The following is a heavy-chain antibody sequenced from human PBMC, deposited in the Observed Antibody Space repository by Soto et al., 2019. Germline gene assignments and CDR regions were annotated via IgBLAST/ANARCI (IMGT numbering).Heavy chain of an antibody. CDR1: GDSISSNNYY. V-gene: IGHV4-39*01. Sequence: SETLSLTCSVSGDSISSNNYYWGWIRQPPGKALEWIGSIYYSGSTYYNPSLKSRVTISVDTSKNQFSLKLTSVTAADTAVYYCERKGINMIVVVVTDNWFDTWGQGTLVTVSS. CDR2: IYYSGST. J-gene: IGHJ5*02. D-gene: IGHD3-22*01. CDR3: ERKGINMIVVVVTDNWFDT.